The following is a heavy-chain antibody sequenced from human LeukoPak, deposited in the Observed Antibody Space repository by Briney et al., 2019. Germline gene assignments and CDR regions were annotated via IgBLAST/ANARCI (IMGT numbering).Heavy chain of an antibody. CDR3: ARGLVGSYFY. CDR1: GFTVSSNY. D-gene: IGHD1-26*01. J-gene: IGHJ4*02. V-gene: IGHV3-53*01. Sequence: QAGGSLRLSCAASGFTVSSNYMSWVRQAPGKGLEWVSVIYSGGSTYYADSVKGRFAISRDNSENTLYLQMNSLRAEDTAVYYCARGLVGSYFYWGQGTLVTVSS. CDR2: IYSGGST.